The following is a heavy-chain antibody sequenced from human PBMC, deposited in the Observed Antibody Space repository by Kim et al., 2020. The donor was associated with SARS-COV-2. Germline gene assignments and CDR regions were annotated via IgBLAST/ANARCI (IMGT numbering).Heavy chain of an antibody. CDR1: GYTFTSYY. Sequence: ASVNVSCKASGYTFTSYYMHWVRQAPGQGLEWMGIINPSGGSTSYAQKFQGRVTMTRDTSTSTVYMELSSLRSEDTAVYYCARDQSIVATIGLGIYYYYGMDVWGQGTTVTVSS. CDR3: ARDQSIVATIGLGIYYYYGMDV. CDR2: INPSGGST. D-gene: IGHD5-12*01. J-gene: IGHJ6*02. V-gene: IGHV1-46*01.